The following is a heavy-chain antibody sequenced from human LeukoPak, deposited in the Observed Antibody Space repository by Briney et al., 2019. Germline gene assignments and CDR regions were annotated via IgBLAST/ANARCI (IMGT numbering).Heavy chain of an antibody. J-gene: IGHJ6*02. CDR3: AKGVGYGGMDV. Sequence: GGSLRLSCAASGFTFSGYGMHWVRQAPGKGLEWVAVISYDGHNEYYGDSVKGRFTISRDNSKNTVFLQTNSLRAEDTAVYYCAKGVGYGGMDVWGQGTTVTVSS. D-gene: IGHD2-8*01. CDR1: GFTFSGYG. V-gene: IGHV3-30*18. CDR2: ISYDGHNE.